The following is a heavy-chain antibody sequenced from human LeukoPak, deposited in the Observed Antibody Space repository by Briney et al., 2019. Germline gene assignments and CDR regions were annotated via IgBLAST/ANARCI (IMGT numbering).Heavy chain of an antibody. V-gene: IGHV7-4-1*02. CDR2: INTNTGNP. CDR1: GYTFTSYA. J-gene: IGHJ6*02. CDR3: ASGYCSSTSCYAGIAAAQIRYGMDV. Sequence: ASVKVSCKGSGYTFTSYAMNWVRQAPGQGLEWMGWINTNTGNPTYAQGFTGRFVFSLDTSVSTAYLQISSLKAEDTAVYYCASGYCSSTSCYAGIAAAQIRYGMDVWGQGTTVTVSS. D-gene: IGHD2-2*03.